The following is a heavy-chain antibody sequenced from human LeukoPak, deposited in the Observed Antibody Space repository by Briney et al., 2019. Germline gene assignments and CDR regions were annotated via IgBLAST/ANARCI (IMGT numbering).Heavy chain of an antibody. D-gene: IGHD3-10*01. V-gene: IGHV3-23*01. Sequence: PGGSLRLSCAASGFTFRSNAMSWVRQAQGKGLEWVSAISGSGGSTYYADSVKGRFTISRDNSKNTLYLQMNSLRAEDTAVYYCAKSSHYYGSGSYYWGQGTLVTVSS. J-gene: IGHJ4*02. CDR3: AKSSHYYGSGSYY. CDR1: GFTFRSNA. CDR2: ISGSGGST.